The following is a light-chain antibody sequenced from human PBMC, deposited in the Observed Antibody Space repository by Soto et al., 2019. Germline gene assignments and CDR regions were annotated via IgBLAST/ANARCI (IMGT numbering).Light chain of an antibody. V-gene: IGLV2-14*03. J-gene: IGLJ1*01. CDR2: DVS. CDR1: SSDVGGYNS. Sequence: QSVLTQPAPVSGSPGQSITTSCTGTSSDVGGYNSVSWYQHHPGKAPKLMIFDVSDRPSGVSSRFSGSKSGNTASLTISGLQAEDEADYYCSSYTTSSTPHYVFGPGTKVTVL. CDR3: SSYTTSSTPHYV.